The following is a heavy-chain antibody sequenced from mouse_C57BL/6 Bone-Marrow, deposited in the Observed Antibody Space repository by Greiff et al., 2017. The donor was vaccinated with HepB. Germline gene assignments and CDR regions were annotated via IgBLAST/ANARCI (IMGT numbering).Heavy chain of an antibody. CDR3: ASLYYYGSTYFDY. J-gene: IGHJ2*01. CDR1: GYTFTSYD. Sequence: LEESGPELVKPGASVKLSCKASGYTFTSYDINWVKQRPGQGLEWIGWIYPRDGSTKYNEKFKGKATLTVDTSSSTAYMELHSLTSEDSAVYFCASLYYYGSTYFDYWGQGTTLTVSS. D-gene: IGHD1-1*01. V-gene: IGHV1-85*01. CDR2: IYPRDGST.